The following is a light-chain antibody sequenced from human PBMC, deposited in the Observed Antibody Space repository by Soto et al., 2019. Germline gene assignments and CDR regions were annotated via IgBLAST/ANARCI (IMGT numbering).Light chain of an antibody. J-gene: IGLJ2*01. V-gene: IGLV2-8*01. CDR3: SSYAGNNNFL. Sequence: QSALTQPPSASGSPGQSVTISCTGASSDFTYNSVSWYQQFPGQAPKLLIHEVDKRPSGVPDRFSGSKSGNTPSLTVSGLQADDEALYYCSSYAGNNNFLFGGGTKLTVL. CDR1: SSDFTYNS. CDR2: EVD.